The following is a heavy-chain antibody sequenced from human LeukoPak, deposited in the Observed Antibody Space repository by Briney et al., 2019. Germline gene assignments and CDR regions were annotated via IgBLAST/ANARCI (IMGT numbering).Heavy chain of an antibody. CDR1: GYTLTELS. V-gene: IGHV1-24*01. D-gene: IGHD6-13*01. J-gene: IGHJ6*02. CDR3: ATDIAAAGHYGMDV. Sequence: ASVKVSCKVSGYTLTELSMHWVRQAPGKGLEWMGGFDPEDGETIYAQKFQGRVTMTEDTSTDTAYMELSSLRSEDTAVYYCATDIAAAGHYGMDVWGQGTTVTASS. CDR2: FDPEDGET.